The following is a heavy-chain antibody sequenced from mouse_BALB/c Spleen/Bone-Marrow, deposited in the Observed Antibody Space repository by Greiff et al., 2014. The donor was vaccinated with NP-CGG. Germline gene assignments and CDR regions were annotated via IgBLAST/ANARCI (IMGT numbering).Heavy chain of an antibody. V-gene: IGHV1-9*01. CDR2: ILPGSGST. J-gene: IGHJ3*01. CDR1: GYTFSSYW. CDR3: ARDWDPFAY. D-gene: IGHD4-1*01. Sequence: VQLQQSGAELMEPGASVKISCKATGYTFSSYWIEWVKQRPGHGLEWIGEILPGSGSTNYNEKFKGKATFTADTSSNTAYMQLSSLTSEDSAVYYCARDWDPFAYWGQGTLVTVSA.